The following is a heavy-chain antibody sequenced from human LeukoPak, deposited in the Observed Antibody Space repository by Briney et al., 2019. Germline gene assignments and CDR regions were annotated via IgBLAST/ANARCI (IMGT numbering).Heavy chain of an antibody. V-gene: IGHV3-30*03. CDR3: ARQLQWLGTYYFDY. J-gene: IGHJ4*02. D-gene: IGHD6-19*01. CDR2: ISYDGSNK. CDR1: GFTFSSYG. Sequence: PGGSLRLSCAASGFTFSSYGMHWVRQAPGKGLEWVAVISYDGSNKYYADSVKGRFTISRDNSKNTLYLQMSSLRSEDTAVYYCARQLQWLGTYYFDYWGQGTLVTVSS.